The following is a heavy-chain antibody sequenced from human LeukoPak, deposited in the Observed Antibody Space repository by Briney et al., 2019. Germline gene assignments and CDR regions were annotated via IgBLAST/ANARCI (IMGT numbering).Heavy chain of an antibody. V-gene: IGHV4-34*01. CDR3: ARGGGGYSYGYDFDY. CDR2: INHSGST. CDR1: GGPFSGYY. Sequence: SETLSLTCAVYGGPFSGYYWSWLRQPPGKGLEWIGEINHSGSTNYNPSLKSRVTISVDTSKNQFSLKLSSVTAADTAVYYCARGGGGYSYGYDFDYWGQGTLVTVSS. D-gene: IGHD5-18*01. J-gene: IGHJ4*02.